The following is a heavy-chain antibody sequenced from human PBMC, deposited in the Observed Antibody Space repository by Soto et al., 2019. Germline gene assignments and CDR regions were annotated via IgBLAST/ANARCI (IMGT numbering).Heavy chain of an antibody. Sequence: QITLKAAGQTLVKPTQTLTLTCTFSGFSRSNTWEGVFWIRQPQVKAPEWRALVHLNDVKRYSPSLRTSLTIMKDTSRNQVVLSLTNLDTVDTGTYYCAHRRLGDTSPDDNGLDVWGQGNTVIVSS. CDR3: AHRRLGDTSPDDNGLDV. J-gene: IGHJ6*02. V-gene: IGHV2-5*01. CDR2: VHLNDVK. D-gene: IGHD3-3*01. CDR1: GFSRSNTWEG.